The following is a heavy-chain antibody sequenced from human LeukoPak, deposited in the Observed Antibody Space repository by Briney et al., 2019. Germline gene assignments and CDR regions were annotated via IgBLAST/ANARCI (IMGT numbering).Heavy chain of an antibody. CDR3: ARAPAYYDFWSGYQSRYNWFDP. V-gene: IGHV3-30*04. CDR2: ISYDGSNK. D-gene: IGHD3-3*01. Sequence: AGGSLRLSCAASGFTFSSYAMHWVRQAPSKGLEWVAVISYDGSNKYYADSVKGRFTISRGNSKNTLYLQMNSLRAEDTAVYYCARAPAYYDFWSGYQSRYNWFDPWGQGTLVTVSS. CDR1: GFTFSSYA. J-gene: IGHJ5*02.